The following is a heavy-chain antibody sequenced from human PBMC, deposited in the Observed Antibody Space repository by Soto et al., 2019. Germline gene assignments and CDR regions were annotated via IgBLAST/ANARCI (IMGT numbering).Heavy chain of an antibody. CDR2: IYYSGST. Sequence: QLQLQESGPGLVKPSETLSLTCTVSGGSISSSSYYWGWIRQPPGKGLEWIGSIYYSGSTYYNPPLKSRVTISVDTSKNQFSLKLSSVTAADTAVYYCAAQDRDSSSWYYFDYWGQGTLVTVSS. J-gene: IGHJ4*02. CDR3: AAQDRDSSSWYYFDY. CDR1: GGSISSSSYY. D-gene: IGHD6-13*01. V-gene: IGHV4-39*01.